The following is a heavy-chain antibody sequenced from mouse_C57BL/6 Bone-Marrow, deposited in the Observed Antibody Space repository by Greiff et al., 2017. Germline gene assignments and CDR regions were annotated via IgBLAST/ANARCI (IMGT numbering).Heavy chain of an antibody. CDR3: AGLLRSGRFAY. CDR1: GFTFSSYG. V-gene: IGHV5-6*01. CDR2: ISSGGSYT. Sequence: DVQLVESGGDLVKPGGSLKLSCAASGFTFSSYGMSWVRQTPDKRLEWVATISSGGSYTYYPDSVKGRFTISRDNAKNTLYLQMSSLKSEDTAMYYCAGLLRSGRFAYWGQGTLVTVSA. J-gene: IGHJ3*01. D-gene: IGHD1-1*01.